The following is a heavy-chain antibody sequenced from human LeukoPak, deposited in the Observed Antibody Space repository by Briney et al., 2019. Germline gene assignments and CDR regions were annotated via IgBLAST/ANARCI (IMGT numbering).Heavy chain of an antibody. CDR2: ISYSGST. CDR1: GGSISSGTDH. D-gene: IGHD5-24*01. J-gene: IGHJ4*02. Sequence: SETLSLTCTVSGGSISSGTDHWSWIRQHPGKGLEWIGYISYSGSTYYNPSLKTRLTISVDTSKNQFSLKLDSVTAADTAFYYCARADMATVFDFWGRGTLVTVSS. V-gene: IGHV4-31*03. CDR3: ARADMATVFDF.